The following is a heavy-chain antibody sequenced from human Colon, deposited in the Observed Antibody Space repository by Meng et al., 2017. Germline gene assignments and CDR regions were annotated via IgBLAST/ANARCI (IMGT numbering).Heavy chain of an antibody. D-gene: IGHD3-9*01. CDR1: GCSFSSSNL. CDR3: VRQGMTSYSWGY. CDR2: ISQSGTT. J-gene: IGHJ4*02. V-gene: IGHV4-4*02. Sequence: VHLRESGPEVRKPLESLHLSFEGSGCSFSSSNLWSWVRQPPGKVLEWIGEISQSGTTYYNPSLKSRVTITADWSKNQFSLNLNSVTAADTALYYCVRQGMTSYSWGYWGQGTLVTVSS.